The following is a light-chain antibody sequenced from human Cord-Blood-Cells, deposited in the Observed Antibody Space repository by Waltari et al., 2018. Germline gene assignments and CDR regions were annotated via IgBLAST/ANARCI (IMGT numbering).Light chain of an antibody. V-gene: IGLV6-57*01. J-gene: IGLJ3*02. Sequence: NFMLTQPHSVSESPGKTVTISCTRSSGSIASNYVQWYQQRPGSSPTTVIHEHYQRPPGFHDRFSGSIDSASNSASLSSAGLKTEDEADYYCQSYDSSNWVFGGGTKLTV. CDR2: EHY. CDR3: QSYDSSNWV. CDR1: SGSIASNY.